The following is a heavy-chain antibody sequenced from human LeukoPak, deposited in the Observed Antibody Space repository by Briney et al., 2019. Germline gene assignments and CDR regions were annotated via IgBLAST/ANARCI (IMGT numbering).Heavy chain of an antibody. CDR2: ISSSSSTI. J-gene: IGHJ4*02. CDR3: ASADYDYVWGSYPYFDY. D-gene: IGHD3-16*01. V-gene: IGHV3-48*01. CDR1: GFTFSSYS. Sequence: SGGSLRLSCAASGFTFSSYSMNWVRQAPGKGLEWVSYISSSSSTIYYADSVKGRFTISRDNAKNSLYLQMNSLRAEDTAVYYCASADYDYVWGSYPYFDYWGQGTLVTVSS.